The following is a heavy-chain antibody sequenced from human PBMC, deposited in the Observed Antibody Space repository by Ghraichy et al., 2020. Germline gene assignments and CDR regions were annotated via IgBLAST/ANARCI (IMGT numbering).Heavy chain of an antibody. CDR3: ARHVKGSGYYSGEEESQDEYFQH. CDR1: GGSISSSSYY. Sequence: SETLSLTCTVSGGSISSSSYYWGWIRQPPGKGLEWIGSIYYSGSTYYNPSLKSRVTISVDTSKNQFSLKLSSVTAADTAVYYCARHVKGSGYYSGEEESQDEYFQHWGQGTLVTVSS. D-gene: IGHD3-22*01. J-gene: IGHJ1*01. CDR2: IYYSGST. V-gene: IGHV4-39*01.